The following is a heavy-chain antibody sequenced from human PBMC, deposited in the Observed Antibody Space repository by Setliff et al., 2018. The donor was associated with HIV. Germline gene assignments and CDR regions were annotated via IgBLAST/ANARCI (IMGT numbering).Heavy chain of an antibody. J-gene: IGHJ3*02. CDR1: GYTFTSYS. D-gene: IGHD6-19*01. Sequence: ASVKVSCKPSGYTFTSYSIAWVRQATGQGLEWMGWISPYNGITVYAQKFQDRVTMTTDRYTTTVYMELRRLTSDDTDVYYCARGRSSGWVDDAFYIWGQGTLVT. CDR2: ISPYNGIT. V-gene: IGHV1-18*01. CDR3: ARGRSSGWVDDAFYI.